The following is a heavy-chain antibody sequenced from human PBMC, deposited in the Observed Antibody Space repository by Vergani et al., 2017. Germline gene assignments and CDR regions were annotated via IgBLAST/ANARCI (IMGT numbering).Heavy chain of an antibody. V-gene: IGHV7-4-1*02. CDR3: ARGARGYYYYGMDV. Sequence: QVPLVPSGSALKTPGASVKVSCKASGYTFTSYAMNWVRQAPGQGLEWMGWINTNTGNPTYAQGFTGRFVFSLDTSVSTAYLQISSLKAEDTAVYYCARGARGYYYYGMDVWGQGTTVTVSS. J-gene: IGHJ6*02. CDR1: GYTFTSYA. CDR2: INTNTGNP.